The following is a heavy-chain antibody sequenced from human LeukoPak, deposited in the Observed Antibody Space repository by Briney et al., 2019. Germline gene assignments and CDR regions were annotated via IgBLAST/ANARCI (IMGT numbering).Heavy chain of an antibody. CDR3: AKGAAAGYFDY. D-gene: IGHD6-13*01. CDR1: GFTFSSYW. J-gene: IGHJ4*02. V-gene: IGHV3-74*01. Sequence: PGGSLRLSCAASGFTFSSYWMHWVRQAPGKGLVWVSRINSDGSSTNYADSVKGRFTISRDNAKNTLYLQMNSLRAEDTAVYYCAKGAAAGYFDYWGQGTLVTVSS. CDR2: INSDGSST.